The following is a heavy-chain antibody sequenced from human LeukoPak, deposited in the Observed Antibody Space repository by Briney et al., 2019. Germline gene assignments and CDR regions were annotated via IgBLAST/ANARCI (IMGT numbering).Heavy chain of an antibody. CDR3: ARTPGYDFWSGQGGFDP. Sequence: GYLRLSCAASGFTFSSYWMHWVRQAPGKGLVWVSRINNDVSSTSYADSVKARFTISRDNAKNTLYLQMNSLRAEDTAVYYCARTPGYDFWSGQGGFDPWGQGTLVTV. CDR1: GFTFSSYW. V-gene: IGHV3-74*01. CDR2: INNDVSST. D-gene: IGHD3-3*01. J-gene: IGHJ5*02.